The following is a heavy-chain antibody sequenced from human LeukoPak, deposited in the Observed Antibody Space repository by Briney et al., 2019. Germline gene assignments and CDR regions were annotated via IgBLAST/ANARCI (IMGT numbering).Heavy chain of an antibody. V-gene: IGHV1-3*01. CDR2: INAGYGST. Sequence: ASVKVSCKASGYTFTTYSMHWVRQAPGQRLEWMGWINAGYGSTKYSQKLQGRITLTRDTSASTVYMELSSLRSEDTAVYYCARDGYSGHDFSGNAFDIWGQGTMVTVSS. D-gene: IGHD5-12*01. CDR1: GYTFTTYS. CDR3: ARDGYSGHDFSGNAFDI. J-gene: IGHJ3*02.